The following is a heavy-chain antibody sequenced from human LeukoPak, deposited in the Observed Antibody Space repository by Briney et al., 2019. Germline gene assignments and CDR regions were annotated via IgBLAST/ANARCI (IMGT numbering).Heavy chain of an antibody. CDR1: GFTFSNYA. D-gene: IGHD5-18*01. V-gene: IGHV3-48*03. CDR3: ARVRRDTAMVNYMDV. J-gene: IGHJ6*03. Sequence: GGSLRVSCAASGFTFSNYAMNWVRQAPGKGLEWVSYISSSGSTIYYEDSVKGRFTISRDNAKNSLYLQMNSLRADDTALYYCARVRRDTAMVNYMDVWGKGTTVTISS. CDR2: ISSSGSTI.